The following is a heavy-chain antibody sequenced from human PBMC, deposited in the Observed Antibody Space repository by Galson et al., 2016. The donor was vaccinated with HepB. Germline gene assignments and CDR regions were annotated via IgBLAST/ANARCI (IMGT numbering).Heavy chain of an antibody. V-gene: IGHV1-3*01. Sequence: SVKVSCKASGYSFTTYLTHWVRQAPGQRLEWMGWINAGNGNTMYSEKFQGRVTITTDTSASTAYLDLSDLRDEDTAVYYCAKESGFGVYFDYWGQGTLVTVSS. D-gene: IGHD2-8*01. CDR1: GYSFTTYL. CDR3: AKESGFGVYFDY. J-gene: IGHJ4*02. CDR2: INAGNGNT.